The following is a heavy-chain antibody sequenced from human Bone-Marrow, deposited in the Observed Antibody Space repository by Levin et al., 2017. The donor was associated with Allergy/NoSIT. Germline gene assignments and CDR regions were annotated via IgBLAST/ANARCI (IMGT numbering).Heavy chain of an antibody. D-gene: IGHD5-24*01. J-gene: IGHJ4*02. CDR3: AKDGYNWAPL. V-gene: IGHV3-23*01. Sequence: GGSLRLSCAASGFTFSTHAMSWVRQAPGKGLEWVSAITGSGDKTYYADSVRGRFTISRDNSRNTLYLQMNSLRAEDTAVYYCAKDGYNWAPLGGQGTLVTVSS. CDR2: ITGSGDKT. CDR1: GFTFSTHA.